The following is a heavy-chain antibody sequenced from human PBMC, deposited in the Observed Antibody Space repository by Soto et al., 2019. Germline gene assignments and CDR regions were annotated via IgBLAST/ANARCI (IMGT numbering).Heavy chain of an antibody. D-gene: IGHD3-10*01. J-gene: IGHJ4*02. CDR1: GYTFTGYY. CDR2: INPNSGGT. Sequence: ASVKVSCKASGYTFTGYYMHWVRQAPGQGLEWMGWINPNSGGTNYAQKFQGRVTITRDTSISTAYMELSRLRSDDTAVYYCARVRSGSYYSYYFDYWGQGTLVTVSS. CDR3: ARVRSGSYYSYYFDY. V-gene: IGHV1-2*02.